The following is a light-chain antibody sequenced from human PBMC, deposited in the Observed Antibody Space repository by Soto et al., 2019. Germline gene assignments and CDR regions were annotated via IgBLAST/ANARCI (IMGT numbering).Light chain of an antibody. V-gene: IGLV2-14*03. Sequence: QSVLTQPASLSGSPGQAITISCTGTSSDSGGYNYVSWYQRHPGEAPKLLISDVRNRPSGVSNRFSGSKSGNTASLTISGLQAEDEADYYCSSYTSSGIYVFGTGTKVTVL. CDR1: SSDSGGYNY. CDR2: DVR. CDR3: SSYTSSGIYV. J-gene: IGLJ1*01.